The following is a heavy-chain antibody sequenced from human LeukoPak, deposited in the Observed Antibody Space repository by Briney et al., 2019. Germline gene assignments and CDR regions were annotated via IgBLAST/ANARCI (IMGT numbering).Heavy chain of an antibody. J-gene: IGHJ4*02. Sequence: ASVTVSCKASGYTFTGYYMHWVRQAPGQGLEWMGWINPNSGGTNYAQKFQGRVTMTRDTSISTAYMELSRLRSDDTAVYYCARNDPNRRDGYIVFDYWGQGTLVTVSS. D-gene: IGHD5-24*01. CDR1: GYTFTGYY. CDR2: INPNSGGT. V-gene: IGHV1-2*02. CDR3: ARNDPNRRDGYIVFDY.